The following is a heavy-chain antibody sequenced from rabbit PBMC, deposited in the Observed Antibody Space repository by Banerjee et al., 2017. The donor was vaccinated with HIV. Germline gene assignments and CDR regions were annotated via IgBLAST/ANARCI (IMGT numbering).Heavy chain of an antibody. CDR1: GIDFSSYYY. J-gene: IGHJ4*01. CDR3: ARSPIAGSAYYYYFNL. V-gene: IGHV1S45*01. Sequence: EQLEESGGDLVKPEGSLTLTCTASGIDFSSYYYMCWVRQAPGKGLEWIACIYAGSGNTYYASWAKGRFTISKTSSTTVTLQMTSLTAADTATYFCARSPIAGSAYYYYFNLWGPGTLVTVS. D-gene: IGHD8-1*01. CDR2: IYAGSGNT.